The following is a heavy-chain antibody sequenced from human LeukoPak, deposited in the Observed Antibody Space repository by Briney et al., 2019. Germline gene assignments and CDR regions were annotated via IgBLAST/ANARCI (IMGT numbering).Heavy chain of an antibody. CDR2: ISSSSSYI. J-gene: IGHJ4*02. CDR1: GFTFSSYS. Sequence: GGSLRLSCAASGFTFSSYSMNWVRQAPGKGLEWVSSISSSSSYIYYADSVKGRFTISRDNAKNSLYLQMNSLRAEDTAVYYCAREGVGGYCFGYWGQGTLVTVSS. D-gene: IGHD2-15*01. CDR3: AREGVGGYCFGY. V-gene: IGHV3-21*04.